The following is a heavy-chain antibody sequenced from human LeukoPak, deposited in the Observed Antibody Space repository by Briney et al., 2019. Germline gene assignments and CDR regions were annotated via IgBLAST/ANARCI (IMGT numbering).Heavy chain of an antibody. J-gene: IGHJ4*02. Sequence: SETLSLTCAVSGSSMTIYPWGWIRQAPGKGLEWIGYNTDSGNINFNPALKSRVTISVDTSKSQFSLKLTSVTPADTAVYYCARDNWGSLDYWGQGTLVTVSS. CDR3: ARDNWGSLDY. CDR2: NTDSGNI. CDR1: GSSMTIYP. D-gene: IGHD7-27*01. V-gene: IGHV4-59*01.